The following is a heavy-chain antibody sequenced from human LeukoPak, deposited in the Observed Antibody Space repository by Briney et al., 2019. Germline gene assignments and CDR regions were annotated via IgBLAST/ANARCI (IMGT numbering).Heavy chain of an antibody. J-gene: IGHJ3*02. CDR1: GFTFSSYS. V-gene: IGHV3-21*01. Sequence: PGGSLRLSCAASGFTFSSYSMNWVRQAPGKGLEWVSSISSSSSYIYYADSVKGRFTISRDNAKNSLYLQMNSLRAEDTAVYYCARDPGLLLWFGELSSDAFDIWGQGTMVTVSS. CDR3: ARDPGLLLWFGELSSDAFDI. D-gene: IGHD3-10*01. CDR2: ISSSSSYI.